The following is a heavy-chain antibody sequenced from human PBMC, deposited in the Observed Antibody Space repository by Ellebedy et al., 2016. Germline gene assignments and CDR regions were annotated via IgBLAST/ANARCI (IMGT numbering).Heavy chain of an antibody. CDR1: GFTFSSYG. CDR3: ARVGPSGYYDSSGYAYYGMDV. CDR2: IWYDGSNK. D-gene: IGHD3-22*01. Sequence: GESLKISCAASGFTFSSYGMHWVRQAPGKGLEWVAVIWYDGSNKYYADSVKGRFTISRDNSKNSLYLQMNSLRAEDTAVYYCARVGPSGYYDSSGYAYYGMDVWGQGTTVTVSS. V-gene: IGHV3-33*08. J-gene: IGHJ6*02.